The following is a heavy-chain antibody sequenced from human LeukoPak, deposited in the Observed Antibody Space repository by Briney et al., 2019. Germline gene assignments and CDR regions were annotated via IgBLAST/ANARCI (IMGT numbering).Heavy chain of an antibody. V-gene: IGHV1-69*05. J-gene: IGHJ5*02. CDR2: IIPIFGTA. CDR1: GGTFSSYA. D-gene: IGHD6-13*01. CDR3: ARGPPYSSSWYRDNWFDP. Sequence: SVKVSCKASGGTFSSYAISWVRQAPGQGLEWMGGIIPIFGTANYAQKFQGRVTVTTDESTSTAYMELSSLRSEDTAVYYCARGPPYSSSWYRDNWFDPWGQGTLVTVSS.